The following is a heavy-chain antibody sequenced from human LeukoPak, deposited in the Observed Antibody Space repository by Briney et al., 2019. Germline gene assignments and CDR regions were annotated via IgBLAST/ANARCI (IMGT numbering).Heavy chain of an antibody. J-gene: IGHJ6*03. V-gene: IGHV4-39*01. Sequence: SETLSLTCTVSGDSISSSGDYWGWIRQPPGKGLEWIGNIYYSGSTYYSPSLKSRVTIAVDTSKNQFSLKLTSVTAAGTAVYHCARVGATYPHYYMDVWGKGTTVTVAS. CDR2: IYYSGST. D-gene: IGHD3-16*01. CDR1: GDSISSSGDY. CDR3: ARVGATYPHYYMDV.